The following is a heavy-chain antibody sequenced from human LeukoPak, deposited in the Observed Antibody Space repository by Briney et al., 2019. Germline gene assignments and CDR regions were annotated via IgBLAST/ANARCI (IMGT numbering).Heavy chain of an antibody. V-gene: IGHV3-9*01. CDR3: ARDSSWYDY. Sequence: PGGSLRLSCAASGFIFDDYAMHWVRQAPGKGLEWVSGISWNSGSIGYADSVKGRFTISRDNAKNSLYLQMNSLRAEDTAVYYCARDSSWYDYWGQGTLVTVSS. CDR1: GFIFDDYA. J-gene: IGHJ4*02. D-gene: IGHD6-13*01. CDR2: ISWNSGSI.